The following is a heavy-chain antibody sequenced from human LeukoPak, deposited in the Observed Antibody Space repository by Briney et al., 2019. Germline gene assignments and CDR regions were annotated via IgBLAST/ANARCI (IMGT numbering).Heavy chain of an antibody. V-gene: IGHV1-2*02. CDR1: GYTFTGYY. Sequence: GASVKVSCKASGYTFTGYYMHWVRQAPGQGLEWMGWINPNSGGTNYAQKFQGRVTMTRDTSISTAYMELSRLRSDDTAVYYCARDTYSSSTDAFDIWGQGTMVTVS. CDR3: ARDTYSSSTDAFDI. CDR2: INPNSGGT. J-gene: IGHJ3*02. D-gene: IGHD6-13*01.